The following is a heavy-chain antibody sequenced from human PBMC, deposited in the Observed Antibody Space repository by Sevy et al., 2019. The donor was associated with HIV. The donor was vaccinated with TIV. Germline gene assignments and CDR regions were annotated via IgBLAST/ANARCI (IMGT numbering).Heavy chain of an antibody. D-gene: IGHD4-17*01. V-gene: IGHV3-11*01. J-gene: IGHJ3*01. CDR1: GFTFSDYY. Sequence: GGSLRLSCAASGFTFSDYYMSWIRQAPGKGLEWVSYISSRGSTNYYADSVKGGLTISRDNATISLYLKTNSLIAEDTAVYYCAGGAYGDYKGDAFDLWGQGTMVTVSS. CDR2: ISSRGSTN. CDR3: AGGAYGDYKGDAFDL.